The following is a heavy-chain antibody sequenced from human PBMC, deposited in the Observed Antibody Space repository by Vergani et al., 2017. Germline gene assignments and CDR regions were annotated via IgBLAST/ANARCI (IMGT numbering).Heavy chain of an antibody. D-gene: IGHD2-2*02. V-gene: IGHV4-59*08. CDR3: ARAGSCSTSCYIPYYYYYMDV. Sequence: QVQLQESGPGLVKPSETLSLTCTVSGGSISSYYWSWIRQPPGKGLEWIGYIYYSGSTNYNPSLKSRVTISVDTSKTQCSLKLSSVTAADTAVYYCARAGSCSTSCYIPYYYYYMDVWGKGTTVTVSS. CDR2: IYYSGST. CDR1: GGSISSYY. J-gene: IGHJ6*03.